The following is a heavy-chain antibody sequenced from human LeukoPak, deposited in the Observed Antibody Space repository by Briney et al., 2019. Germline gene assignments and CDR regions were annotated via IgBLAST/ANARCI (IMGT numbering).Heavy chain of an antibody. D-gene: IGHD6-13*01. J-gene: IGHJ4*02. CDR3: AKDLFLLNAGFDY. CDR1: GFTFSSYE. V-gene: IGHV3-48*03. Sequence: GGSLRLSCAASGFTFSSYEMNWVRQAPGKGLEWVSYISSSGSTIYYADSVKGRFTISRDNAKNTLYLQMNSLRAEDTAVYYCAKDLFLLNAGFDYWGQGTLVTVSS. CDR2: ISSSGSTI.